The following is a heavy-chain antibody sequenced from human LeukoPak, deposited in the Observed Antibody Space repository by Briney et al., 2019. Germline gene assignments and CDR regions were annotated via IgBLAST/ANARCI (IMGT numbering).Heavy chain of an antibody. V-gene: IGHV6-1*01. Sequence: SQTLSLTCAISRDSLSRNSAAWNWIRQPPSRVLEWLGRTYYRSKWDNDYAVSVKSRITINPDTSKNQFSLQLNSVTAEDTAVYYCARGTAAGWTATGFDPWGQGTLVTASS. CDR2: TYYRSKWDN. D-gene: IGHD2-15*01. J-gene: IGHJ5*02. CDR3: ARGTAAGWTATGFDP. CDR1: RDSLSRNSAA.